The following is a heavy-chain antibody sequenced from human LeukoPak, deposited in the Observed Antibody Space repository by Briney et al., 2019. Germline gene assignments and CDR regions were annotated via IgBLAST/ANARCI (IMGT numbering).Heavy chain of an antibody. CDR1: GFTFSSYA. CDR2: ISGSGGST. J-gene: IGHJ4*02. Sequence: PVASLRLSCAASGFTFSSYAMSWVRQAPGKGLEWVAAISGSGGSTYYADSVKGRFTISRDNSKNTLYLQMNSLRAEDTAVYYCAKDTYYYDSSGYYPFDYWGQGTLVTVSS. V-gene: IGHV3-23*01. CDR3: AKDTYYYDSSGYYPFDY. D-gene: IGHD3-22*01.